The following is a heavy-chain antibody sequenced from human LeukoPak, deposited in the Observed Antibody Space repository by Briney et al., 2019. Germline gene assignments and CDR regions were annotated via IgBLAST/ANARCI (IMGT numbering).Heavy chain of an antibody. CDR2: INSDGSRP. Sequence: GGSLRLSCAASGFTLSTYWMHWVRQGPGKGLGWVSCINSDGSRPTYADSVKGRFTISRDNAKNTLYLQMNTLRVEDTAVYYCARGSWSAADTNIDYWGQGTLVTVSS. CDR3: ARGSWSAADTNIDY. J-gene: IGHJ4*02. V-gene: IGHV3-74*01. D-gene: IGHD6-13*01. CDR1: GFTLSTYW.